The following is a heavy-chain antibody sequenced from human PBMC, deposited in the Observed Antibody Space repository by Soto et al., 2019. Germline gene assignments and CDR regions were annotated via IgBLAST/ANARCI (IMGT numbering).Heavy chain of an antibody. Sequence: ASVKVSCKASGGTFSSYAISRVRQAPGQGLEWMGWISAYNGNTNYAQKLQGRVTMTTDTSTSTAYMELRSLRSDDTAVYYCARDILGDSGRPSDAFDIWGQGTMVTVSS. CDR3: ARDILGDSGRPSDAFDI. CDR2: ISAYNGNT. V-gene: IGHV1-18*01. CDR1: GGTFSSYA. D-gene: IGHD1-26*01. J-gene: IGHJ3*02.